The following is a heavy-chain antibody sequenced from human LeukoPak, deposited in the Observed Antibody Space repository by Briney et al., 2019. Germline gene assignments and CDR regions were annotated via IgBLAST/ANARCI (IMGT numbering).Heavy chain of an antibody. CDR1: GFTFSSYS. V-gene: IGHV3-21*01. D-gene: IGHD6-13*01. J-gene: IGHJ4*02. CDR3: ASTIAAAGNGWYFDC. CDR2: ISSSSSYI. Sequence: GGSLRLSCAASGFTFSSYSMNWVRQAPGKGLEWVSSISSSSSYIYYADSVKGRFTISRDNAKNSLYLQMNSLRAEDTAVYYCASTIAAAGNGWYFDCWGQGTLVTVSS.